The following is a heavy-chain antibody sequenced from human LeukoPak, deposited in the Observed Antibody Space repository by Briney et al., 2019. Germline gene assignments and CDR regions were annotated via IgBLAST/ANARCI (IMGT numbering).Heavy chain of an antibody. CDR3: AKDLGYSSSYNITLLDY. J-gene: IGHJ4*02. Sequence: GGSLRLSCAASGFTFSSYGMHWVRQAPGKGLEWVAFRRYDGSNKYYADSVKGRCTISRDNSKNTLYLQMNSLRAEDTAVYYCAKDLGYSSSYNITLLDYWGPGTLVTVSS. V-gene: IGHV3-30*02. D-gene: IGHD6-6*01. CDR2: RRYDGSNK. CDR1: GFTFSSYG.